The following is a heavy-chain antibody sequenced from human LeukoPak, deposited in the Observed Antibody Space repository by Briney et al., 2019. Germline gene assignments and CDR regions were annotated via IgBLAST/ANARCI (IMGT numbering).Heavy chain of an antibody. CDR1: GFTFDDYA. D-gene: IGHD3-10*01. Sequence: GRSLRLSCAASGFTFDDYAMHWVRQAPGKGLEWVSGISWNSGSIGYADSVKGRFTISRDNAKNSLYLQMNSLRAEDTALYYCAKDISRGSGSYDYYYGMDVWGQGTTVTVSS. J-gene: IGHJ6*02. CDR2: ISWNSGSI. V-gene: IGHV3-9*01. CDR3: AKDISRGSGSYDYYYGMDV.